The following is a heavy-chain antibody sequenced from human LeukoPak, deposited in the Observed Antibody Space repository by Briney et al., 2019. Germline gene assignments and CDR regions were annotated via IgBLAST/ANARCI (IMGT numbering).Heavy chain of an antibody. CDR2: INHSGGT. CDR1: GGSFRGYF. V-gene: IGHV4-34*01. CDR3: ARDRGYFDL. Sequence: SETLSLTCAVYGGSFRGYFWTWIRQSPGKGLEWIGEINHSGGTDYRPSLKSRVSISLDTSKNQFSLKLSSVTAADTAVYYCARDRGYFDLWGRGALVTVSS. J-gene: IGHJ2*01.